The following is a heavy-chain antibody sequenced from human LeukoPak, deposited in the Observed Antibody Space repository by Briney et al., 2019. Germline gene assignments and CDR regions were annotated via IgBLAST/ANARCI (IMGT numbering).Heavy chain of an antibody. J-gene: IGHJ5*02. CDR3: ARDVGYFDWLLSSPNWFDP. CDR2: IYYSGST. D-gene: IGHD3-9*01. CDR1: GGSISSYY. V-gene: IGHV4-59*01. Sequence: KASETLSLTCTVSGGSISSYYWSWIRQPPGKGLEWIGYIYYSGSTNYNPSLKSRVTISVDTSKNQFSLKLSSVTAADTAVYYCARDVGYFDWLLSSPNWFDPWGQGTLVTVSS.